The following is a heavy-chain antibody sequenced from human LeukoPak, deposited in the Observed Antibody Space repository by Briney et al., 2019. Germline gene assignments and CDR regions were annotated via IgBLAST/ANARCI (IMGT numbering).Heavy chain of an antibody. CDR1: GGTFSSYA. D-gene: IGHD6-6*01. CDR2: IIPIFGTA. V-gene: IGHV1-69*05. J-gene: IGHJ4*02. CDR3: ARASSIAARLGFDY. Sequence: SVKVSCKASGGTFSSYAISWVRQAPGQRLEWMGRIIPIFGTANYAQKFQGRVTITTDESTSTAYMELSSLRSEDTAVYYCARASSIAARLGFDYWGQGTLVTVSS.